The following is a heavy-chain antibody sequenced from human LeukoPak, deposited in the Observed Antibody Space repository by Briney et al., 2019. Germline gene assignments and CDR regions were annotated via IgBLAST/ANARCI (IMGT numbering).Heavy chain of an antibody. CDR2: IYYSGST. Sequence: SETLSLTCTVSGGSISSYYWSWIRQPPGKGLEWIGYIYYSGSTNYNPSLKSRVTISVDTSKNQFSLKLSSVTAADTAVYYCARSDYDILTGYFQNWFDPWGQGTLVTVSS. J-gene: IGHJ5*02. D-gene: IGHD3-9*01. CDR3: ARSDYDILTGYFQNWFDP. V-gene: IGHV4-59*01. CDR1: GGSISSYY.